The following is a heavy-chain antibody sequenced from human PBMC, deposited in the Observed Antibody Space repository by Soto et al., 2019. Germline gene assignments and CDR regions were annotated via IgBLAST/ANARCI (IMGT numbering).Heavy chain of an antibody. CDR2: IYCSGNT. D-gene: IGHD6-13*01. CDR1: GDSISSRSHY. CDR3: ARHPERIAEIGWFDP. Sequence: SETLSLTCTVSGDSISSRSHYWGWIRQPPGKGLEWIGIIYCSGNTYYNPSLKSRVSISVDTSKNRFSLKLSSVTAADTAVYYCARHPERIAEIGWFDPWGQGTLVTVSS. J-gene: IGHJ5*02. V-gene: IGHV4-39*01.